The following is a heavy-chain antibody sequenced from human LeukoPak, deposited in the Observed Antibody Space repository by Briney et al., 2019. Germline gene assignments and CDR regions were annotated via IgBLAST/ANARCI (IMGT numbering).Heavy chain of an antibody. J-gene: IGHJ4*02. CDR1: VYSFTSDW. Sequence: GKPLQISAKSSVYSFTSDWIGGVRQIPGKGLGWMVINYPGDSETTNSPSLQGQVTISDNTSISTSYLQWSSLKASDIAFYYCASFSRFGELFFVCWGQGTLVTVSS. CDR2: NYPGDSET. D-gene: IGHD3-10*02. CDR3: ASFSRFGELFFVC. V-gene: IGHV5-51*01.